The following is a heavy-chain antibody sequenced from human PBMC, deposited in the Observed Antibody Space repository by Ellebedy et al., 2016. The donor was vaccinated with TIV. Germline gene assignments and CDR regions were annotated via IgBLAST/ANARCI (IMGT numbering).Heavy chain of an antibody. CDR3: ARQRRGSGSYRGYYFDY. CDR1: GYSFTSYW. D-gene: IGHD3-10*01. Sequence: GESLKLSCKGSGYSFTSYWIGWVRQMPGKGLEWMGIIYPGDSDTRYSPSFQGQVTISADKSISTAYLQWSSLKASDTAMYYCARQRRGSGSYRGYYFDYWGQGTLVTVSS. J-gene: IGHJ4*02. V-gene: IGHV5-51*01. CDR2: IYPGDSDT.